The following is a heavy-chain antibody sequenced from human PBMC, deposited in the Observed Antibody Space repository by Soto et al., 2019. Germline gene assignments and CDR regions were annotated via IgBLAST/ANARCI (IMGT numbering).Heavy chain of an antibody. V-gene: IGHV4-30-4*01. CDR2: ISYSGSA. J-gene: IGHJ4*02. Sequence: QVQLQESGPGLVKPSQTLSLTCTVSGGSISSGNYYWSWIRQPPGKGLEWIGFISYSGSAYYNPSLKRRVTISVDTSKNQFSLNLSFVTAADTAVYYCATMGTPATGLYYFDYWGQGTLVTVSS. CDR3: ATMGTPATGLYYFDY. CDR1: GGSISSGNYY. D-gene: IGHD2-15*01.